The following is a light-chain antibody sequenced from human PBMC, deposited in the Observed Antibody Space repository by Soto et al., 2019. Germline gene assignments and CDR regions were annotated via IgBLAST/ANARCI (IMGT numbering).Light chain of an antibody. CDR2: AAS. V-gene: IGKV1-39*01. J-gene: IGKJ1*01. Sequence: DIQMTQSPSSLSASVGDRVTITCRASQSISSYLYWYQQKPGKAPKLLIYAASSLQSGVPSRFSGSGSGTDFTLTISSLQTEDFTTYYCQQSYSTPRTFGQGTKVEIK. CDR3: QQSYSTPRT. CDR1: QSISSY.